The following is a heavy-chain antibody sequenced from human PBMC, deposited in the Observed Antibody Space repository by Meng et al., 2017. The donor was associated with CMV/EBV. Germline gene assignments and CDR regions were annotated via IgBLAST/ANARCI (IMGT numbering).Heavy chain of an antibody. J-gene: IGHJ5*02. D-gene: IGHD4-11*01. V-gene: IGHV1-2*02. CDR3: ARGPLGEYSNYDAP. CDR1: GYTFTGYY. CDR2: INPNSGGT. Sequence: QLVQSRGAVKNPGASVKVSCKASGYTFTGYYMHWVRQAPGQGLEWMGWINPNSGGTNYAQKFQGRVTMTRDTSISTAYMELSRLRSDDTAVYYCARGPLGEYSNYDAPWGQGTLVTVSS.